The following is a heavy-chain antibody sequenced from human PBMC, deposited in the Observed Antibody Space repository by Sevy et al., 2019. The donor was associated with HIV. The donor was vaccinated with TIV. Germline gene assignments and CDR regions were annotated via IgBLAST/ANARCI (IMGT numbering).Heavy chain of an antibody. CDR3: ARDRYYYDSSGYSHFDY. V-gene: IGHV3-30*04. J-gene: IGHJ4*02. CDR2: ISYDGSNK. D-gene: IGHD3-22*01. CDR1: GFTFSSYA. Sequence: CLRLSCAASGFTFSSYAMHWVRQAPGKGLERVAVISYDGSNKYYADSVKGRFTISRDNAKNTLYLQMNSLRAEDMALYYCARDRYYYDSSGYSHFDYWGQGTLVFVSS.